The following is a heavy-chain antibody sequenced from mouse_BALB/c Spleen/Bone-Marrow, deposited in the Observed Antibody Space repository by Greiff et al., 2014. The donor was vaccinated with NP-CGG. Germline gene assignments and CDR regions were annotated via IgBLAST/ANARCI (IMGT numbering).Heavy chain of an antibody. CDR2: IWADGST. D-gene: IGHD1-2*01. CDR1: GFSLTSSG. Sequence: VHLVESGPGLVAPSQSLSISCTVSGFSLTSSGVHWVRQPPGKGLEWLGGIWADGSTNYNSAIMSRLSISKDNSKSQVFLKKNSLQTYDTAMYYCARITTATGAMDYWGQGTSVTVSS. CDR3: ARITTATGAMDY. J-gene: IGHJ4*01. V-gene: IGHV2-9*02.